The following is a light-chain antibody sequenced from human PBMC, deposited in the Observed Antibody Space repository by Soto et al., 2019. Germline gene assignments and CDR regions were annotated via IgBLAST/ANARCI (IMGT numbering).Light chain of an antibody. CDR1: QDINSY. CDR2: AAS. J-gene: IGKJ4*01. V-gene: IGKV1D-16*01. CDR3: QQYNIYPLT. Sequence: DVQMTQSPSSLSASVGDRVTITCRASQDINSYLAWYQQKPGNAPKSLIYAASSLQTGVPSRLSGNESGTDFTLTINNLQPEDSATYYCQQYNIYPLTFGGGTKVEIK.